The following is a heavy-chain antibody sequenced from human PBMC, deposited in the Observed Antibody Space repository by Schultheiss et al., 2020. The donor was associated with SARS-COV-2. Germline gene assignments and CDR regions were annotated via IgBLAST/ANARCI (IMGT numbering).Heavy chain of an antibody. V-gene: IGHV3-48*04. J-gene: IGHJ3*02. CDR1: GFTFSSYS. CDR3: ARKVGTRMPDSYGMGTFDI. D-gene: IGHD1-26*01. Sequence: GGSLRLSCAASGFTFSSYSMNWVRQAPGKGLEWVSYISSSGSTIYYADSVKGRFTISRDNAKNSLYLQMNSLRAEDTALYYCARKVGTRMPDSYGMGTFDIWGQGTMVTVSS. CDR2: ISSSGSTI.